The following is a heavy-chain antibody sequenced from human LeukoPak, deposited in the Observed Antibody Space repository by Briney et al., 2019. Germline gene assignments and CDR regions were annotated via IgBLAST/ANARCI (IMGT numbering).Heavy chain of an antibody. CDR1: GFTFSSYS. CDR2: ISSSSSYI. CDR3: ARAFNYGDYENYYYYGMDV. Sequence: GGPLRLSCAASGFTFSSYSMTWVRQAPGKGLEWVSSISSSSSYIYYADSVKGRFTISRDNAKNSLYLQMNSLRAEDTAVYYCARAFNYGDYENYYYYGMDVWGQGTTVTVSS. D-gene: IGHD4-17*01. J-gene: IGHJ6*02. V-gene: IGHV3-21*01.